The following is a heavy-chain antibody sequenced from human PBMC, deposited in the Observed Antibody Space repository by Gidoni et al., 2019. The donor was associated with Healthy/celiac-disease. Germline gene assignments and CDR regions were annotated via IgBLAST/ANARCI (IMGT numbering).Heavy chain of an antibody. CDR3: AHMGGSYYAGLLAYYFDY. V-gene: IGHV2-5*02. Sequence: QITLKESGPTLVKPTQTLTLTCTFSGFSLSTSGVGVGWIRQPPGKALEWLALIYWDDDKRYSPSLKSRLTITKDTSKNQVVLTMTNMDPVDTATYYCAHMGGSYYAGLLAYYFDYWGQGTLVTVSS. CDR1: GFSLSTSGVG. CDR2: IYWDDDK. J-gene: IGHJ4*02. D-gene: IGHD1-26*01.